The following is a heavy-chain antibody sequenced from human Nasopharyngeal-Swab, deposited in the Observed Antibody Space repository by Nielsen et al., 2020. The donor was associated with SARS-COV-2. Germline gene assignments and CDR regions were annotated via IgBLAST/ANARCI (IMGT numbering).Heavy chain of an antibody. J-gene: IGHJ6*03. V-gene: IGHV3-11*06. Sequence: GGSLRLSCAASGFTFSDYYTSWISQAAGKGLEWVSYISSSSSYTTYTDSVKGRFTISRDNAKNSLYLQMNSLRAEDTAVYYCARRVRGVIEYYYYYYMDVWGKGTTVTVSS. CDR1: GFTFSDYY. CDR3: ARRVRGVIEYYYYYYMDV. CDR2: ISSSSSYT. D-gene: IGHD3-10*01.